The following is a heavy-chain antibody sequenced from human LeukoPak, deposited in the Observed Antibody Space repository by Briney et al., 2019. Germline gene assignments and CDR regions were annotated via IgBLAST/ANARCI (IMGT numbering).Heavy chain of an antibody. D-gene: IGHD5-18*01. Sequence: PGGSLRLSCAASGFTFSSYARHWVRQSPGKGLEWVGGISYGGTNKYYADAVKGKFTISRDNSTNTLYLQMNSLRAEDTAVYYCARDRRGYSYGYSYYYYGMDVWGQGTTVTVSS. CDR1: GFTFSSYA. CDR3: ARDRRGYSYGYSYYYYGMDV. CDR2: ISYGGTNK. J-gene: IGHJ6*02. V-gene: IGHV3-30-3*01.